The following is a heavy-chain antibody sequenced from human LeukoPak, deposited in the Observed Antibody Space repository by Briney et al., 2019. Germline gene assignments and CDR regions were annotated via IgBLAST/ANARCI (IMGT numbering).Heavy chain of an antibody. CDR2: IYHSGST. V-gene: IGHV4-30-2*01. J-gene: IGHJ6*02. Sequence: SETLSLTCAVSGGSISSGGYSWSWIRQPPGKGLERIGYIYHSGSTYYNPSLKSRVTISVDRSKNQFSLKLSSVTAADTAVYYCARGSRRYYDILTGHRTYYYYGMDVWGQGTTVTVSS. CDR3: ARGSRRYYDILTGHRTYYYYGMDV. CDR1: GGSISSGGYS. D-gene: IGHD3-9*01.